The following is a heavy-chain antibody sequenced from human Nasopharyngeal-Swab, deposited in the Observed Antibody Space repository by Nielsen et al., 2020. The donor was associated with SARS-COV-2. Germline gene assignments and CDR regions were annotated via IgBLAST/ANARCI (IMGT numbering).Heavy chain of an antibody. CDR3: ARVYCSSTSCYYAMDV. J-gene: IGHJ6*02. V-gene: IGHV3-48*04. D-gene: IGHD2-2*01. Sequence: GGSLRLSCAASGFTFSSYSMNWVRQAPGKGLEWVSYISSSSSTIYYADSVKGRFTISRDNAKNSLYLQMNSLRAEDTAVYYCARVYCSSTSCYYAMDVWGQGTTVTVSS. CDR2: ISSSSSTI. CDR1: GFTFSSYS.